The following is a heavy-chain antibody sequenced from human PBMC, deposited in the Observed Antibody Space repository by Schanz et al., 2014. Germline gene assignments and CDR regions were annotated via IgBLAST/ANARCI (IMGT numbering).Heavy chain of an antibody. D-gene: IGHD3-10*01. J-gene: IGHJ3*02. CDR3: AKGRFGELSAFDI. CDR2: ISGSGGST. Sequence: EVQLLESGGGLVQPGGSLRLSCAASGFTFSSYAMSWVRQAPGKGLEWVSAISGSGGSTYYADSVKGRFTISRDNSKNTLFLQMNSLRVEDTAVYYCAKGRFGELSAFDIWGRGTMVTVSS. V-gene: IGHV3-23*01. CDR1: GFTFSSYA.